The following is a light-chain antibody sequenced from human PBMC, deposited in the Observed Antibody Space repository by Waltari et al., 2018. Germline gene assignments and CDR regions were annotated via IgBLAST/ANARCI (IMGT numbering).Light chain of an antibody. V-gene: IGLV2-23*02. CDR3: CSYAGRNIWV. CDR2: EVI. CDR1: SSDVGFYHL. Sequence: QSALTQPASVSGSPGPSSTISCTGPSSDVGFYHLVSWYQQHPGKAPELVVYEVISRPSGVSNRFSGSKSGNTASLTISGLQAEDEADYYCCSYAGRNIWVFGGGTKLTVL. J-gene: IGLJ3*02.